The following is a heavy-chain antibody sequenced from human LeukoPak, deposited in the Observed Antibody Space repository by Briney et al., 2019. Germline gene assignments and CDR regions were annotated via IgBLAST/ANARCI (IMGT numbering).Heavy chain of an antibody. CDR1: GFTFSSYA. CDR3: AKDRLDYGNWFDP. V-gene: IGHV3-23*01. CDR2: NSCRVGST. D-gene: IGHD4-17*01. Sequence: GGPLRLSCAASGFTFSSYAMSWVRQAPGKGLEWVSANSCRVGSTYYVDSVKGRLTISRDNSKNTLYLKMNSLRAEDTAVYYCAKDRLDYGNWFDPWGQGTLVTVSS. J-gene: IGHJ5*02.